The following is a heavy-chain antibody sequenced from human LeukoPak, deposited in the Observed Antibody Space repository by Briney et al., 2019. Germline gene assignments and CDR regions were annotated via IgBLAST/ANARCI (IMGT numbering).Heavy chain of an antibody. Sequence: GASVKVSCEASGGTFSSYAISWVRQAPGQGLEWMGRIIPILGIANYAQKFQGRVTITADKSTSTAYMELSSLRSEDTAVYYCARDSQPYYDFWSGPIDYWGQGTLVTVSS. V-gene: IGHV1-69*04. CDR2: IIPILGIA. CDR3: ARDSQPYYDFWSGPIDY. D-gene: IGHD3-3*01. CDR1: GGTFSSYA. J-gene: IGHJ4*02.